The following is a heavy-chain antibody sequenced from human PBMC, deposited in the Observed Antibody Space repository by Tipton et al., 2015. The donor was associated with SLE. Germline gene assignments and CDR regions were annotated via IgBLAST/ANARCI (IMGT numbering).Heavy chain of an antibody. Sequence: GSLRLSCAASGFTFSNYAMHWVRQAPGKGLEYVSAITTNGGSTYYADSVKGRFTISRDNSKNTLYLQMGSLRAEDMAVYYCGMAVAWGQGTLVTVSS. V-gene: IGHV3-64*02. J-gene: IGHJ5*02. D-gene: IGHD6-19*01. CDR2: ITTNGGST. CDR3: GMAVA. CDR1: GFTFSNYA.